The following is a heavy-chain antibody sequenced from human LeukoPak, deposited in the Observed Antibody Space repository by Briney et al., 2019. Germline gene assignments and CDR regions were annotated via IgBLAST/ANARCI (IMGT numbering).Heavy chain of an antibody. J-gene: IGHJ3*02. D-gene: IGHD3-22*01. CDR2: IYSGDSA. CDR1: GFTVSSNY. CDR3: ARDRSGYDGFDI. V-gene: IGHV3-53*04. Sequence: GGSLRLSCAGSGFTVSSNYMSWVRQAPGKGLEWVSAIYSGDSAYYADSVKGRYTISRHNSKDTLYLQMNSLRADDTAMYYCARDRSGYDGFDIWGQGTMVTVSS.